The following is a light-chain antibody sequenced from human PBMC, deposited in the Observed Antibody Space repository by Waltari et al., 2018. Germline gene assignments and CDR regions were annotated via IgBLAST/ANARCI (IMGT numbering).Light chain of an antibody. J-gene: IGLJ2*01. CDR2: TDN. V-gene: IGLV1-47*01. CDR3: AVWDDSLRLYVL. Sequence: QSVLTQPPSASGTPGNRVTIPCSGSTSNIGRHYVSWYPQFPGAAPKLHIYTDNQRPAGCPYRFSGSKSPTSASLTISGLRPEDEAHYYCAVWDDSLRLYVLFGGGTKLTVL. CDR1: TSNIGRHY.